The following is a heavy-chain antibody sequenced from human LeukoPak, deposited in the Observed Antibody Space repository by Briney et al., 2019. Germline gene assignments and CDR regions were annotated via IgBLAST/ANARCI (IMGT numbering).Heavy chain of an antibody. CDR1: GFTFSNYA. CDR2: VDGSGVKT. Sequence: PGGSLRLSCAASGFTFSNYAIHWVRQAPGKGLEWVSIVDGSGVKTYYADSVKGRFTISRDNSKNTVYLQMNSLRAEDTAVYYCAKRGDCSGTCTYDYWGQGTLVTVSS. CDR3: AKRGDCSGTCTYDY. J-gene: IGHJ4*02. V-gene: IGHV3-23*01. D-gene: IGHD2-2*01.